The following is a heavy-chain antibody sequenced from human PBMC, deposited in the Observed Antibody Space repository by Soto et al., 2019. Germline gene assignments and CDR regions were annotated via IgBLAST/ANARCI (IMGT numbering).Heavy chain of an antibody. Sequence: EVQLLESGGGLVQPGGSLRLSCAASGFTFSSYAMSWVRQAPGKGLEWVSAIGVSGDTTYYADSVKGRFTISRDNSKNTLYLQMGSLRAEETTVYYCAKVQRFGGLRSLYWGQGTLVTVSS. D-gene: IGHD3-10*01. CDR1: GFTFSSYA. J-gene: IGHJ4*02. CDR2: IGVSGDTT. CDR3: AKVQRFGGLRSLY. V-gene: IGHV3-23*01.